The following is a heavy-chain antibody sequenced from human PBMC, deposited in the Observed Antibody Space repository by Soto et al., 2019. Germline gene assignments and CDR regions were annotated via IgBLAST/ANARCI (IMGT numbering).Heavy chain of an antibody. V-gene: IGHV3-64*01. CDR1: GFTFSSYA. CDR3: ARGFDIVVVVAALDY. CDR2: ISSNGGST. J-gene: IGHJ4*02. Sequence: VQLVESGGGLVQPGGSLRLSCAASGFTFSSYAMHWVRQAPGKGLEYVSAISSNGGSTYYANSVKGRFTISRDNSKNTLYLQMGSLRAEDMAVYYCARGFDIVVVVAALDYWGQGTLVTVSS. D-gene: IGHD2-15*01.